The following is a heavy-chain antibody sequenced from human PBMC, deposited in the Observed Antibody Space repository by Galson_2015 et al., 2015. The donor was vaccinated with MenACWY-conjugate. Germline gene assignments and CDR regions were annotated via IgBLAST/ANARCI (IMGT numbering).Heavy chain of an antibody. CDR1: RFSFSRYW. Sequence: SLRLSCAASRFSFSRYWMSWVRQAPGKGLEWVANIKQDGSEKYYGDSVKDRFTISRDNANNTLYLQLNSLRAEDTAVYYCGSARFSNWLIDSWGQGTLVTVSS. J-gene: IGHJ4*02. CDR2: IKQDGSEK. V-gene: IGHV3-7*03. D-gene: IGHD1-1*01. CDR3: GSARFSNWLIDS.